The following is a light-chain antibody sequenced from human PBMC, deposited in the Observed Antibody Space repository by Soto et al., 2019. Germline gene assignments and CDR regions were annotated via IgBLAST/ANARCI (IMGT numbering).Light chain of an antibody. V-gene: IGLV7-46*01. CDR3: LLTYSGGRV. CDR1: DGPVTSNHY. Sequence: QTVVTQEPSLTVSPGGTVTLTCGSSDGPVTSNHYPYWYQQRPGQVPRTLIYDTINRQSWAPARFSGSLVGVKAALTLSGAQPEDEADYYCLLTYSGGRVFGGGTKLTVL. J-gene: IGLJ2*01. CDR2: DTI.